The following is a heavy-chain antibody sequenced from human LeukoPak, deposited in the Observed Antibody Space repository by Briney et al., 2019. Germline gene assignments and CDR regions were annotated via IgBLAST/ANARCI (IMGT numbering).Heavy chain of an antibody. CDR3: ARVGRRRWPGEVDY. V-gene: IGHV4-61*08. CDR1: GGSISSGGYY. Sequence: PSQTLSLTCTVSGGSISSGGYYWSWIRQHPGKGLEWIGYIYYSGSTNYNPSLKSRVTISVDTSKNQFSLKLSSVTAADTAVYYCARVGRRRWPGEVDYWGQGTLVTVSS. D-gene: IGHD5-24*01. J-gene: IGHJ4*02. CDR2: IYYSGST.